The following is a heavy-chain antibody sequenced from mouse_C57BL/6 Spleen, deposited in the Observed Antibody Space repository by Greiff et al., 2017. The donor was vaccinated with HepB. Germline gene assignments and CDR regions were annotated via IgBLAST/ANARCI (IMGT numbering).Heavy chain of an antibody. V-gene: IGHV1-54*01. Sequence: QVQLQQSGAELVRPGTSVKVSCKASGYAFTNYLIEWVKQRPGQGLEWIGVINPGSGGTNYNEKFKGKATLTADKSSSTAYMQLSSLTSEDSAVYFCARSRYDYDEGYWGQGTTLTVSS. D-gene: IGHD2-4*01. J-gene: IGHJ2*01. CDR1: GYAFTNYL. CDR3: ARSRYDYDEGY. CDR2: INPGSGGT.